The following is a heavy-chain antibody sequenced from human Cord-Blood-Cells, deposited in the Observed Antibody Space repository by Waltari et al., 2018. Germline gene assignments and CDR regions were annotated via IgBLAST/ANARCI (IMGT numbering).Heavy chain of an antibody. CDR2: INHSGST. Sequence: QVQLQQWGAGLLKPSETLSLTCAVYGGSFSGYYWIWIRQPPGKGLEWIGEINHSGSTNYNPSLKSRVTISVDTSKNQFSLKLSSVTAADTAVYYCARGAAAGFDYWGQGTLVTVSS. V-gene: IGHV4-34*01. CDR3: ARGAAAGFDY. J-gene: IGHJ4*02. CDR1: GGSFSGYY. D-gene: IGHD6-13*01.